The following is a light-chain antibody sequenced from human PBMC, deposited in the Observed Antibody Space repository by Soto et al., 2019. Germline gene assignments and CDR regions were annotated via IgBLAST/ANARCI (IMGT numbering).Light chain of an antibody. CDR1: QSVNTY. CDR2: DAS. Sequence: EIVLTQSPATLSLSPGERVSLSCRASQSVNTYFAWYQQKPGQAPRLLLYDASSRATGIPARFSGSGSGSDFTLTISSLEPDDFVIYYCQQRSSWPLTFGHGTRVEI. CDR3: QQRSSWPLT. V-gene: IGKV3-11*01. J-gene: IGKJ1*01.